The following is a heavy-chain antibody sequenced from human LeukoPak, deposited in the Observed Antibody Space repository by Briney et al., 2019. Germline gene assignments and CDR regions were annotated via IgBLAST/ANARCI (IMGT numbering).Heavy chain of an antibody. CDR1: GFTFSSYG. CDR3: AKAPYYYGSGSGFDY. CDR2: ISYDGSNK. V-gene: IGHV3-30*18. J-gene: IGHJ4*02. D-gene: IGHD3-10*01. Sequence: PGGSLRLSCAASGFTFSSYGMHWVRQAPGKGLEGVVVISYDGSNKYYADSVKGRFTISRDNSKNTLYLQMNSLRAEDTAVYYCAKAPYYYGSGSGFDYWGQGTLVTVSS.